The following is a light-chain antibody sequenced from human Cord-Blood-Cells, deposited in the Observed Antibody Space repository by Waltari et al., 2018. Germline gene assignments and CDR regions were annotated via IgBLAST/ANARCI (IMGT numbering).Light chain of an antibody. Sequence: DIQMTQSPSTLSASVGDRVTITCRASQSISSWLAWYQQKPGKAPKLLFHDASSLESGVPSRFSGSGSGTEFTLTISSLQPDDFATYYCQHYNSYPLTFGGGTKVEIK. J-gene: IGKJ4*01. CDR3: QHYNSYPLT. CDR2: DAS. CDR1: QSISSW. V-gene: IGKV1-5*01.